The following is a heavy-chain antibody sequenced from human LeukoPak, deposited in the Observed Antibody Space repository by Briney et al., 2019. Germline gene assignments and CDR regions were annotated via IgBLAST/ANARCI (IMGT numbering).Heavy chain of an antibody. V-gene: IGHV3-23*01. Sequence: GGSLRLSCAASGFTFSNYARNWVRQAPGRGREWVSAISGSGGSTYYADSVKGRFTISRDNSKNTLYLQMNSLRAEDTAVYYCAKDLAGSGSYSFDYWGQGTLVTVSS. CDR1: GFTFSNYA. J-gene: IGHJ4*02. D-gene: IGHD1-26*01. CDR3: AKDLAGSGSYSFDY. CDR2: ISGSGGST.